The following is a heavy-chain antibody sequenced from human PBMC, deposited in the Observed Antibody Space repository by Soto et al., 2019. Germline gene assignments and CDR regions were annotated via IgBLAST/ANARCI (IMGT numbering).Heavy chain of an antibody. CDR3: ARTQGYSTIAYYFDY. J-gene: IGHJ4*02. CDR1: GYSISSGYY. D-gene: IGHD5-12*01. CDR2: IYHSGST. V-gene: IGHV4-38-2*01. Sequence: PSETLSLTCAVSGYSISSGYYWGWIWQPPGKGLEWIGSIYHSGSTYYNPSLKSRVTISVDTSKNQFSLKLSSVTAADTAVYYCARTQGYSTIAYYFDYWGQGTLVTVSS.